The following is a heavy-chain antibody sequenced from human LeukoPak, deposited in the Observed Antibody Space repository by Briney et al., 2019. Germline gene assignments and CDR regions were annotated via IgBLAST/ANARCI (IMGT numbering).Heavy chain of an antibody. D-gene: IGHD3-3*01. CDR2: IIPIFGIA. V-gene: IGHV1-69*04. CDR3: ARDPITISPNWFDP. J-gene: IGHJ5*02. Sequence: SVKVSCKASGGTFSSYAISWVRQAPGQGLEWMGRIIPIFGIANYAQKFQGRVTITADKSTSTAYMELSSLRSEDTAVYYCARDPITISPNWFDPWGQGTLVTVSS. CDR1: GGTFSSYA.